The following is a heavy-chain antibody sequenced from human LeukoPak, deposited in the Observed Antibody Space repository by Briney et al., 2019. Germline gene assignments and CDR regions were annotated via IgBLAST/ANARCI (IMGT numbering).Heavy chain of an antibody. Sequence: PGGSLRLSCAASGFTFSSYAMHWVRQAPGKGLEWVAVISYDGSNKYYADSVKGRFTISRDNSKNTLYLQMNSLRAEDTAVYYCARTSLYDSSGYYLDYWGQGTLVTVSS. V-gene: IGHV3-30-3*01. CDR1: GFTFSSYA. D-gene: IGHD3-22*01. J-gene: IGHJ4*02. CDR2: ISYDGSNK. CDR3: ARTSLYDSSGYYLDY.